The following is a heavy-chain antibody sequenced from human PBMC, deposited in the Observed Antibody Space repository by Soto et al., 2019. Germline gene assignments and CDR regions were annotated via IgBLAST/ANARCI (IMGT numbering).Heavy chain of an antibody. CDR2: IYSGGST. CDR1: GFTVSSNY. V-gene: IGHV3-66*01. J-gene: IGHJ6*03. CDR3: ARVPGLRYETSGMDV. Sequence: GGSLRLSCAASGFTVSSNYMSWVRQAPGKGLEWVSVIYSGGSTYYADSVKGRFTISRDNSKNTLYLQMNSLRAEDTAVYYCARVPGLRYETSGMDVWGKGTTVTVSS. D-gene: IGHD3-9*01.